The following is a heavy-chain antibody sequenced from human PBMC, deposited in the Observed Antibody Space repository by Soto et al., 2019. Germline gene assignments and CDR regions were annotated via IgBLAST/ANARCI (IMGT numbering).Heavy chain of an antibody. CDR3: VKGVDYDFWRGYYPSYFDY. CDR1: GFTFSSYA. D-gene: IGHD3-3*01. Sequence: EVQLVESGGGLVQPGGSLRLSCSASGFTFSSYALHWVRQAPGKGLEYVSAISSNGGSTYYADSVKGRFTISRDNSKNTLYLQMSSLRAEDTAVYYCVKGVDYDFWRGYYPSYFDYWGQGTLVTVSS. CDR2: ISSNGGST. V-gene: IGHV3-64D*08. J-gene: IGHJ4*02.